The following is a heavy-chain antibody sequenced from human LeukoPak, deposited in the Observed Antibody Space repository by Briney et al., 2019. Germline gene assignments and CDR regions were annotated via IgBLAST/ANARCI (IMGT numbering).Heavy chain of an antibody. V-gene: IGHV3-30*03. J-gene: IGHJ4*02. Sequence: GGSLRLSCAASGFPFSDYGMYWVRQAPGKGLEWLAVISHDGSNKYYADSVKGRITISRDNSKNTLYLQMNSLRAEDTAVYYCARDGGTRLKYSYGYGDYWGQGTLVTVSS. D-gene: IGHD5-18*01. CDR2: ISHDGSNK. CDR1: GFPFSDYG. CDR3: ARDGGTRLKYSYGYGDY.